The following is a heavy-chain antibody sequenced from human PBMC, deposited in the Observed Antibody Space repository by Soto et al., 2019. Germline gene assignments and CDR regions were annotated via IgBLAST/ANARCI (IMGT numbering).Heavy chain of an antibody. CDR2: ISYDGSNK. D-gene: IGHD6-13*01. J-gene: IGHJ4*02. V-gene: IGHV3-30*03. CDR1: GFTFSSYG. CDR3: ATGRSWYDTFDY. Sequence: PGESLKISCAASGFTFSSYGMHWVRQAPGKGLEWVAVISYDGSNKYYADSVKGRFTISRDNSKSTLYLQMNSLRAEDTAVYYCATGRSWYDTFDYCGQGTLVTVS.